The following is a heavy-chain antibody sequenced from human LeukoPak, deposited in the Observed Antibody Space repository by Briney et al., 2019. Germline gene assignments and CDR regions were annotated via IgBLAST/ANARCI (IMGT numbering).Heavy chain of an antibody. CDR3: AVCCSSTSCFRFDP. V-gene: IGHV1-69*02. Sequence: GASVKVSCKASGGTFSSYTISWVRQAPGQGLEWMGRIIPILGIANYAQKFQGRVTITADKSTSTAYMELSSLRSEDTAVYYCAVCCSSTSCFRFDPWGQGTLVTVSS. J-gene: IGHJ5*02. CDR2: IIPILGIA. D-gene: IGHD2-2*01. CDR1: GGTFSSYT.